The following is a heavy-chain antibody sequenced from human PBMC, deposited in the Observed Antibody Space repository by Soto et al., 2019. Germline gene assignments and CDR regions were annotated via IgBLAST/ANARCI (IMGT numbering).Heavy chain of an antibody. D-gene: IGHD6-13*01. Sequence: QVQLQESGPGMVETSETLSLTCTVSGGPFGGYYWSWIRQPPGKGLEWIGYVHSGGTTRYNPSLETRVTMSIDTSTNQFSLSLSSVTAADSGVYFCAKGVMVTSWYNWFDPWGQGTLVAVTS. J-gene: IGHJ5*02. CDR2: VHSGGTT. CDR3: AKGVMVTSWYNWFDP. V-gene: IGHV4-59*01. CDR1: GGPFGGYY.